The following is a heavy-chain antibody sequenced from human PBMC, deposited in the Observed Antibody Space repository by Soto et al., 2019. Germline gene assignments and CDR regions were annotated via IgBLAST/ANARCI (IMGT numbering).Heavy chain of an antibody. V-gene: IGHV3-74*01. CDR2: ISSYGSDT. CDR3: ASNYAYAEGYYWYGIEV. J-gene: IGHJ6*02. D-gene: IGHD3-16*01. Sequence: EVQLVESGGGLVLPGGSLRLSCAASGFTFSRYWMHWVRQAPGKGLVWVSRISSYGSDTHYADSVKGRLTISRDNAKNTLYLQMNRLRADDTAVYYCASNYAYAEGYYWYGIEVWVQGTTVTVSS. CDR1: GFTFSRYW.